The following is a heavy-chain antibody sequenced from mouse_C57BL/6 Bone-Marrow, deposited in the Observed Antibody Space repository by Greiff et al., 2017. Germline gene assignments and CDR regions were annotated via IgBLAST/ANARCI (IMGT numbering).Heavy chain of an antibody. CDR2: ISSGGSYT. J-gene: IGHJ1*03. CDR3: ASRTGTWYFDV. Sequence: EVKLVESGGDLVKPGGSLKLSCAASGFTFSSYGMSWVRQTPDKRLEWVATISSGGSYTYYPDSVKGRFTISRDNAKNTLYLQMSSLKSEDTDMYYCASRTGTWYFDVWGTGTTVTVSS. D-gene: IGHD4-1*01. V-gene: IGHV5-6*02. CDR1: GFTFSSYG.